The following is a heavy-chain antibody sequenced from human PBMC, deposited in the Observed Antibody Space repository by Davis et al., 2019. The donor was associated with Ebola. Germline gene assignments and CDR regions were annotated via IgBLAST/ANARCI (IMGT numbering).Heavy chain of an antibody. Sequence: AASVKVSCKASGYTFTGYYMHWVRQAPGQGLEWMGWINPNSGGTNYAQKFQGWVTMTRDTSISTAYMELSRLRSDDTAAYYCARDISYSNWFDPWGQGTLVTVSS. CDR2: INPNSGGT. D-gene: IGHD3-3*02. J-gene: IGHJ5*02. CDR1: GYTFTGYY. V-gene: IGHV1-2*04. CDR3: ARDISYSNWFDP.